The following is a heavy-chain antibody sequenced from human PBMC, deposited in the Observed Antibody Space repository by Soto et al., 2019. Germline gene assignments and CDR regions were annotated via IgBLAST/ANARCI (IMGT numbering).Heavy chain of an antibody. Sequence: GGSLRLSCAASGFTFSSYGMHWVRQAPGKGLEWVAVISYDGSNKYYADSVKGRFTISRNNSKNTLYLQMNSLRAEDTAVYYCAKDYVVVPADESPGWFDPWGQGTLVTVSS. CDR1: GFTFSSYG. D-gene: IGHD2-2*01. V-gene: IGHV3-30*18. CDR3: AKDYVVVPADESPGWFDP. CDR2: ISYDGSNK. J-gene: IGHJ5*02.